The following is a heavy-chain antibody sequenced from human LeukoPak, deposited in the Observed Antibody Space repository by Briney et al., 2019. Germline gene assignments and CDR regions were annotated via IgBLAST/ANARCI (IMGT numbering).Heavy chain of an antibody. CDR3: ARLPSDFWSGYYSQAVYGMDV. CDR2: IYYSGST. Sequence: PSETLSLTCTVSGGSISSYYWSWIRQPPGKGLEWIGYIYYSGSTYYNPSLKSRVTISVDTSKNQFSLKPSSVTAADTAVYYCARLPSDFWSGYYSQAVYGMDVWGQGTTVTVSS. CDR1: GGSISSYY. J-gene: IGHJ6*02. V-gene: IGHV4-59*12. D-gene: IGHD3-3*01.